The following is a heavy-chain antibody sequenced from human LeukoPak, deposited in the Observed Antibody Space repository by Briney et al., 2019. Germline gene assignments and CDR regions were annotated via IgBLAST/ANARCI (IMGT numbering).Heavy chain of an antibody. CDR2: ISWNSGSI. Sequence: GGSLRLSCAASGFTFDDYAMHWVRQAPGKGLEWVSGISWNSGSIGYADSVKGRFTISRDNAKNSLYLQMNSLRAEDTALYYCAKDRGSSWSTWYYSDYWGQGTLVTVSS. D-gene: IGHD6-13*01. J-gene: IGHJ4*02. CDR1: GFTFDDYA. CDR3: AKDRGSSWSTWYYSDY. V-gene: IGHV3-9*01.